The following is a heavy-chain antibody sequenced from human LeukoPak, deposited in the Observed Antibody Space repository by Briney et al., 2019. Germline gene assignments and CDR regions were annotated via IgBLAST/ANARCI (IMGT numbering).Heavy chain of an antibody. CDR1: GFTFSSYA. D-gene: IGHD3-10*01. V-gene: IGHV3-23*01. Sequence: GGSLRLSCAASGFTFSSYAMSWVRQVPGKGLEWVSAISSSGGSTYYADSVKGRFTISRDNSKNTLYLQMNSLRAEDTAVYYCAKEGAAMGYGSGSYPLDPWGQGTLVTVSS. CDR3: AKEGAAMGYGSGSYPLDP. CDR2: ISSSGGST. J-gene: IGHJ5*02.